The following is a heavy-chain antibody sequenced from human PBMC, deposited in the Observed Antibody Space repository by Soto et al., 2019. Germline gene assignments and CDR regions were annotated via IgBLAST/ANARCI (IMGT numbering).Heavy chain of an antibody. CDR3: ATPYYYGSGSDLYYYGMDV. CDR1: GGTFSGYA. CDR2: IIPIFGTA. Sequence: QVQLVQSGAEVKKPGSSVKVSCKASGGTFSGYAISWVRQAPGQGLEWMGGIIPIFGTANYAQKFQGRVRITADESTSTAYMELSSLRSEDTAVYYCATPYYYGSGSDLYYYGMDVWGQGTTVTVSS. D-gene: IGHD3-10*01. V-gene: IGHV1-69*01. J-gene: IGHJ6*02.